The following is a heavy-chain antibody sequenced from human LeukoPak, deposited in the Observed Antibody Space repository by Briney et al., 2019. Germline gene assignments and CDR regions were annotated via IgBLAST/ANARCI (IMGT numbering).Heavy chain of an antibody. J-gene: IGHJ4*02. D-gene: IGHD2-21*02. Sequence: SETLSLTCAVYGGSFSGYYWSWIRQPPGKGLEWIGEINHSGSTNYNPSLKSRVTISVDTSKNQFSLKLSSVTAADTAVYYCARRTDCGGDCYSPYYFDYWGQGTLVTASS. V-gene: IGHV4-34*01. CDR3: ARRTDCGGDCYSPYYFDY. CDR2: INHSGST. CDR1: GGSFSGYY.